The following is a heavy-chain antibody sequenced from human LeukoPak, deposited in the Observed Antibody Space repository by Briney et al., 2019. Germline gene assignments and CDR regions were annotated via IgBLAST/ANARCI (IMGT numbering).Heavy chain of an antibody. CDR2: INPNSGGT. D-gene: IGHD3-10*01. CDR1: GYTFTGYY. CDR3: ARRIWFGELYFDY. Sequence: GASVKVSCKASGYTFTGYYMHWVRQAPGQGLEWMGWINPNSGGTNYAQKFQGRVTMTRDTSISTAYMELSRLRSDDTAVYYCARRIWFGELYFDYWGQGTLVTVSS. J-gene: IGHJ4*02. V-gene: IGHV1-2*02.